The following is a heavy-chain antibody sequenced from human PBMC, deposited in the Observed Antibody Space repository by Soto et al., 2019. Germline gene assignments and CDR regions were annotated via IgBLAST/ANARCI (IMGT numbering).Heavy chain of an antibody. CDR2: INPNSGGT. D-gene: IGHD6-6*01. CDR1: SSSITGHY. V-gene: IGHV1-2*02. J-gene: IGHJ2*01. CDR3: ARERIAARRVGSTIDN. Sequence: AAVKPRCKASSSSITGHYMHWVRQAPGQGNEWMGWINPNSGGTNYAQKFQGRVTMTRDTSISTAYMELSRLRSDDTAVYYCARERIAARRVGSTIDNRGR.